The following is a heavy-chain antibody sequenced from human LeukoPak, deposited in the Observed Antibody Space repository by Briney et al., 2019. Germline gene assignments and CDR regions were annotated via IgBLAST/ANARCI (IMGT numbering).Heavy chain of an antibody. CDR3: ARDRGPNYYYYMDV. J-gene: IGHJ6*03. V-gene: IGHV3-20*04. Sequence: PGGSLRLSCAASGFTFDDYGMSWVRQAPGKGLEWVSGINWNGGSTGYADSVKGRFTISRDNAKNSLYLQMNSLRAEDTALYYCARDRGPNYYYYMDVWGKGTTVTVSS. CDR2: INWNGGST. CDR1: GFTFDDYG.